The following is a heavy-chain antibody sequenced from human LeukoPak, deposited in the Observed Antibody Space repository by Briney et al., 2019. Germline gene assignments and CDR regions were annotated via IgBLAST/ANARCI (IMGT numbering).Heavy chain of an antibody. V-gene: IGHV3-23*01. D-gene: IGHD1-26*01. CDR3: AKGLISVSGGAGNIDV. CDR1: GFTFDNDV. J-gene: IGHJ6*03. Sequence: GGSPRLSCAASGFTFDNDVMAWFRQAPGKGLEWVSTISAVFANTYSADSVKGRFTISRDNSKSTLYLQMNSLSAENTAVYYGAKGLISVSGGAGNIDVWGRGNTITV. CDR2: ISAVFANT.